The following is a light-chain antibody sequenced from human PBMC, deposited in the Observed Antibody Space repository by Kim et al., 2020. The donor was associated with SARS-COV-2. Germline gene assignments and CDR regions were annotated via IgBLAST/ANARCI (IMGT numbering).Light chain of an antibody. J-gene: IGKJ2*01. CDR2: GTS. CDR1: QRVSTN. Sequence: VSPRERATLPGRTRQRVSTNLAWYQPKPGQAPRLLIYGTSTRATGIPPRFSGSGSGTEFTLTISSLQSEDFAIYFCQQYNRWPPYIFGQGTKLEI. CDR3: QQYNRWPPYI. V-gene: IGKV3-15*01.